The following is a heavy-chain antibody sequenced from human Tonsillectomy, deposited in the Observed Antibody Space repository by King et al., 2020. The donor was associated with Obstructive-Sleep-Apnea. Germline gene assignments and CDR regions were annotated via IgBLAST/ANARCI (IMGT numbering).Heavy chain of an antibody. D-gene: IGHD4-17*01. CDR3: SKANYGDYSLGY. V-gene: IGHV3-30*18. Sequence: VQLVESGGGVVQPGRSLRLSCATSRFTFSSYGMHWVRQAPGKGLEWVAVISYDGSNKHYADSVKGRFTISRDNSKNTLYLQMNSLRAEDTAVYYCSKANYGDYSLGYWGQGTRVTVSS. CDR1: RFTFSSYG. CDR2: ISYDGSNK. J-gene: IGHJ4*02.